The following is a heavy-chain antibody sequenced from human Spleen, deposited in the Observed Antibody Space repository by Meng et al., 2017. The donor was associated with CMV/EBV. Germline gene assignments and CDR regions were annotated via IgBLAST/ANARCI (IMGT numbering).Heavy chain of an antibody. V-gene: IGHV1-18*01. Sequence: KAAGYTITSYGISGERQAHGQGLEWMGWISAYNGNTNYAQKLQGRVTMTTDTSTSTAYMELRSLRSDDTAVYYCVSHYYDSSGYQSVSWGQGTLVTVSS. J-gene: IGHJ5*02. CDR2: ISAYNGNT. CDR3: VSHYYDSSGYQSVS. D-gene: IGHD3-22*01. CDR1: GYTITSYG.